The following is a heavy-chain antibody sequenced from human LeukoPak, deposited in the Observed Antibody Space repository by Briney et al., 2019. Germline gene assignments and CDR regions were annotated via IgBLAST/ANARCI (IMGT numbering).Heavy chain of an antibody. D-gene: IGHD3-10*01. CDR1: GGSFSGYY. V-gene: IGHV4-34*01. CDR3: ARLGRGSGSYYTRDY. CDR2: INHSGST. J-gene: IGHJ4*02. Sequence: SETLSLTCAVYGGSFSGYYWSWIRQPPGKGLEWIGEINHSGSTNYNPSLKSRVTISVDTSKNQFSLKLSSVTAADTPVYYCARLGRGSGSYYTRDYWGQGTLVTVSS.